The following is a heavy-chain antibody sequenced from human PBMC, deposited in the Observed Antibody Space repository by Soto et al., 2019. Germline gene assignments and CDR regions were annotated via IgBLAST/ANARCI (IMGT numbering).Heavy chain of an antibody. Sequence: GASVKVSCKASGGTFSSYAISGVRQAPGQGLEWMGGIIPIFGTADYAQKFQGRVTITADESTSTAYMELSSLRSEDTAVYYCARAPDSIAAGANWFDPWGQGTLVTVSS. D-gene: IGHD6-13*01. V-gene: IGHV1-69*13. CDR1: GGTFSSYA. CDR2: IIPIFGTA. J-gene: IGHJ5*02. CDR3: ARAPDSIAAGANWFDP.